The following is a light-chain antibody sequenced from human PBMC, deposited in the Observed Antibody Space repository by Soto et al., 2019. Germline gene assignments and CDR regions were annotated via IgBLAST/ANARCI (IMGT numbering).Light chain of an antibody. J-gene: IGKJ4*01. CDR3: QQYDVFPLT. Sequence: EVVLAQSPDTLSLSPGERATLSCRASQSLSSNSLAWYQQKPGQAPRLLVSGASSRAAGIADRFSGSGSGADFTLTISRLEPEDFAVYYCQQYDVFPLTFGGGTTVEI. CDR1: QSLSSNS. CDR2: GAS. V-gene: IGKV3-20*01.